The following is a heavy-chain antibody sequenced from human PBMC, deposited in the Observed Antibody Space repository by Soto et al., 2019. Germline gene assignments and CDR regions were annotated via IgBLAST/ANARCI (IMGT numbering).Heavy chain of an antibody. CDR2: IYYSGST. D-gene: IGHD6-13*01. V-gene: IGHV4-31*03. J-gene: IGHJ4*02. CDR3: ARIKGGAAGNFAY. CDR1: GGSITNGDYY. Sequence: QVQLQESGPGLVKPSQTLSLTCTVSGGSITNGDYYWTWIRQHPGKGLEWIGYIYYSGSTYYNPSRKSRVTISVDTSKNQFSRRLSSVTAADSAVYYCARIKGGAAGNFAYWGQGTLVTVSS.